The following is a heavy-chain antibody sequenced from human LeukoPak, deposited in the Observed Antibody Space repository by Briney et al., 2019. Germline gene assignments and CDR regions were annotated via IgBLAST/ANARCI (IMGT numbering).Heavy chain of an antibody. J-gene: IGHJ4*02. CDR1: GFTFSSSG. V-gene: IGHV3-30*02. D-gene: IGHD2-2*01. CDR2: IWHDGSSK. CDR3: ANHLACGSTSCPPFDY. Sequence: GGSLRLSCAASGFTFSSSGMHWVRQAPGKGLEGVAFIWHDGSSKFYGDPVKGRFTISRDNSKNTLYLEMNSLRAEDTAVYYCANHLACGSTSCPPFDYWGQGTLVTVSS.